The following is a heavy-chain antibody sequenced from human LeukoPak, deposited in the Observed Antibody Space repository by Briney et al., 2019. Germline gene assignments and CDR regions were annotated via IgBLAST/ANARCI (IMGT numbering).Heavy chain of an antibody. Sequence: SVKVSCKVSGFTFTSSAAQWVRQARGQRVEWIGWIVLGSGNTNYAQKFQERLTITRDMSTTTAYMEQSSLTSEDTAVYFCAVDRGRPAGDAFDYWGQGTLVTVSS. CDR3: AVDRGRPAGDAFDY. V-gene: IGHV1-58*01. CDR1: GFTFTSSA. D-gene: IGHD3-16*01. J-gene: IGHJ4*02. CDR2: IVLGSGNT.